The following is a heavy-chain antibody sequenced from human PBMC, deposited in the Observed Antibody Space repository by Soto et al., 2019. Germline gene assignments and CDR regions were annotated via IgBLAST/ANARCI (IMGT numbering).Heavy chain of an antibody. CDR2: MNPNSGNT. CDR1: GYTFTSYD. V-gene: IGHV1-8*01. Sequence: ASVKVSCKASGYTFTSYDINWVRQATGQGLEWMGWMNPNSGNTGYAQKFQGRVTMTRNTSISTAYMELSSLRSEDTAVYYCARDEYYCSGSYGIDAFDIWGQGTLVTASS. CDR3: ARDEYYCSGSYGIDAFDI. D-gene: IGHD3-10*01. J-gene: IGHJ3*02.